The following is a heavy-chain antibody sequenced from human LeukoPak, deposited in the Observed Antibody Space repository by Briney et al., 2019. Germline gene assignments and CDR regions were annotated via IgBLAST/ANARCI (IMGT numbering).Heavy chain of an antibody. CDR1: GFTFSSYA. Sequence: GGSLRLSCAASGFTFSSYAMHWIRQAPGKGLEYVSAISSNGGSTYYANSVKGRFTISRDNAKNSLYLQMNSLRAEDTAVYYCASFALPWRGEFDPWGQGTLVTVSS. J-gene: IGHJ5*02. V-gene: IGHV3-64*01. CDR2: ISSNGGST. CDR3: ASFALPWRGEFDP. D-gene: IGHD3-3*01.